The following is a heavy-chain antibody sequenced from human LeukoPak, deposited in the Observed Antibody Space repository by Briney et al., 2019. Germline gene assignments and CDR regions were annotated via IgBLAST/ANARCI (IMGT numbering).Heavy chain of an antibody. V-gene: IGHV3-48*01. CDR3: AREDYINYYYYMDV. Sequence: PGGSLRLSCAASGFTFSSYAMSWVRQAPGKGLEWVSYISSSSSTKYYADSVKGRFTISRDNAKNSLYLQMNSLRAEDTAVYYCAREDYINYYYYMDVWGKGTTVTVSS. J-gene: IGHJ6*03. CDR1: GFTFSSYA. D-gene: IGHD4-11*01. CDR2: ISSSSSTK.